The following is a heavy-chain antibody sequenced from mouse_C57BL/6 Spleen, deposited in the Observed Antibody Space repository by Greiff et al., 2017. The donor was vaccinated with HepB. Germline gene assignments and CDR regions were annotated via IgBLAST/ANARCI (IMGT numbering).Heavy chain of an antibody. CDR2: IHPNSGST. J-gene: IGHJ4*01. CDR3: ARAIAAVVASMDY. Sequence: QVQLQQPGAELVKPGASVKLSCKASGYTFTSYWMHWVKQRPGQGLEWIGMIHPNSGSTNYNEKFKSKATLTVDKSSSTAYIQLSSLASEDSAVYYCARAIAAVVASMDYWGQGTSVTVSS. V-gene: IGHV1-64*01. CDR1: GYTFTSYW. D-gene: IGHD1-1*01.